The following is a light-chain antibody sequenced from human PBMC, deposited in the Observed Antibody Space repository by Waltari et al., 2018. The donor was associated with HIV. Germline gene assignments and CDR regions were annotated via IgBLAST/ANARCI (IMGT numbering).Light chain of an antibody. J-gene: IGKJ5*01. CDR1: QSIRSTS. Sequence: EIVLTQSPGTLSLSSGERATLSCRASQSIRSTSLAWYQQKPGQAPRLLIYAASSRATGIPDRFSGSESGTDFTLTISRLEPEDFAVYYCQQYGGSPITLGQGTRLEIK. V-gene: IGKV3-20*01. CDR2: AAS. CDR3: QQYGGSPIT.